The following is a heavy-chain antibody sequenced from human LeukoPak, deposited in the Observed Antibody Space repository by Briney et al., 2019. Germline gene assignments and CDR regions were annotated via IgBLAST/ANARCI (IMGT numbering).Heavy chain of an antibody. CDR1: GGSFSGYY. V-gene: IGHV4-34*01. D-gene: IGHD3-3*01. J-gene: IGHJ5*02. Sequence: SETLSLTCAVYGGSFSGYYWSWIRQPPGKGLEWIGEINHSGSTNYNPSLKSRVTISVDTSKNQFSLKLSSVTAADTAVYYCARGLSPLDYDFWSGSHTAWFDPWGQGTLVTVSS. CDR2: INHSGST. CDR3: ARGLSPLDYDFWSGSHTAWFDP.